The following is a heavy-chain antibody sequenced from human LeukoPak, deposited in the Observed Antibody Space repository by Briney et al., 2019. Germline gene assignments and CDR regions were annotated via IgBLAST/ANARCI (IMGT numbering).Heavy chain of an antibody. V-gene: IGHV3-23*01. J-gene: IGHJ4*02. Sequence: PGGSLRLSCAASGFTFNSHAMSWVRQAPGKGLEWVSAITGSGSTTYSADSVKGRFTISRDNSKNTLYLQMNSLRAEDTAVYYCAKDLFGCRYGVFDSWGQGTLVTVSS. CDR2: ITGSGSTT. CDR3: AKDLFGCRYGVFDS. CDR1: GFTFNSHA. D-gene: IGHD5-18*01.